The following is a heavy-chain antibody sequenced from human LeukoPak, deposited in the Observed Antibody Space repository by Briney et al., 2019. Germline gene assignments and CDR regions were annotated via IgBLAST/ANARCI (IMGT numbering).Heavy chain of an antibody. CDR2: IIPIFGTA. CDR1: GGTFSSYA. V-gene: IGHV1-69*13. J-gene: IGHJ4*02. CDR3: AGARIGVVTYFDY. D-gene: IGHD3-3*01. Sequence: GASVKVSCKAFGGTFSSYAISWVRQAPGQGLEWMGGIIPIFGTANYAQKFQGRVTITADESTSTAYMELSSLRSEDTAVYYCAGARIGVVTYFDYWGQGTLVTVSS.